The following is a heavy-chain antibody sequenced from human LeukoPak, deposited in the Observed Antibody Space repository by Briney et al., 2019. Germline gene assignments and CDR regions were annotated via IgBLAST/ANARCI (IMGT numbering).Heavy chain of an antibody. Sequence: PSETLSLTCTVSGGSISSIEYYWDWIRQPPGKGLEWIGSSHYSGSTYDNPSLRSRVTISVDTSKNQFSLKLSSVTAADTAVYYCARLVVGATEVDYWGQGTLVTVSS. V-gene: IGHV4-39*01. CDR3: ARLVVGATEVDY. CDR2: SHYSGST. D-gene: IGHD1-26*01. CDR1: GGSISSIEYY. J-gene: IGHJ4*02.